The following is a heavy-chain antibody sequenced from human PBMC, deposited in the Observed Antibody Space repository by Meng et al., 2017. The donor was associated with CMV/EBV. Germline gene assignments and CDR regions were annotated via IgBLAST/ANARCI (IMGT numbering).Heavy chain of an antibody. CDR2: ISSSSSYI. D-gene: IGHD2-2*01. J-gene: IGHJ4*02. CDR3: ARRGGSVVVPAAHFDY. CDR1: GFTFSSYS. Sequence: GESLKISCAASGFTFSSYSMNWVRQAPGKGLEWVSSISSSSSYIYYADSVKGRFTISRDNAKNSLYLQMNSLRAEDTAVYYCARRGGSVVVPAAHFDYWGQGTLVTV. V-gene: IGHV3-21*01.